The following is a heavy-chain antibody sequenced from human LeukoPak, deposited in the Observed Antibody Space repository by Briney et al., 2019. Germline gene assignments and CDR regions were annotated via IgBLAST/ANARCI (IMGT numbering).Heavy chain of an antibody. CDR1: GGTFSSYA. D-gene: IGHD3-22*01. CDR2: IIPLFGAA. Sequence: SVKVSCKASGGTFSSYAISWVREAPGQGLEWMGGIIPLFGAANYAQKFQGRVTITVDKSTSTAYMELSSLRSEDTAVYYCASGGYDSSGYYPPGDYWGQGTLVTVSS. V-gene: IGHV1-69*06. J-gene: IGHJ4*02. CDR3: ASGGYDSSGYYPPGDY.